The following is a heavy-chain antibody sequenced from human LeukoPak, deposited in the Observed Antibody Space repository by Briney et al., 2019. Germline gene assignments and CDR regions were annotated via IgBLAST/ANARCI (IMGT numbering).Heavy chain of an antibody. CDR1: GYTFTGYY. CDR3: ARPNSSSDGIDV. CDR2: INPNSGGT. J-gene: IGHJ6*02. V-gene: IGHV1-2*02. D-gene: IGHD6-6*01. Sequence: GASVKVSCKASGYTFTGYYMHWVRQAPGQGLEWIGWINPNSGGTNYAQKFQGRVTMTRDTSISTAYMELSGLRSDDTAVYYCARPNSSSDGIDVWGQGTTVTVSS.